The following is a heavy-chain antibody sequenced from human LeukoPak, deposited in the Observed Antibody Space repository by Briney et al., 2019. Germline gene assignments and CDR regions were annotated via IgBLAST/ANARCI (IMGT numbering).Heavy chain of an antibody. D-gene: IGHD3-10*01. V-gene: IGHV4-39*01. Sequence: PSQTLSLTCTVSGGSISSSSYYWGWIRQPPGKGLEWIGSIYYSGSTYYNPSLKSRVTISVDTSKNQFSLKLSSVTAADTAVYYCARTARTPLLNWFDPWGQGTLVTVSS. CDR3: ARTARTPLLNWFDP. J-gene: IGHJ5*02. CDR2: IYYSGST. CDR1: GGSISSSSYY.